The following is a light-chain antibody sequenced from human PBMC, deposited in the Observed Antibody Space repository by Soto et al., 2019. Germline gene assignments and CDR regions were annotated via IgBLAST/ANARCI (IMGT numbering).Light chain of an antibody. CDR3: CSYAGTSTFVV. CDR1: SSDIGSYNL. V-gene: IGLV2-23*02. CDR2: EVS. Sequence: QSVLTQPASVSGSPGQSITISCSGTSSDIGSYNLVSWYQQHPGKAPKLMIYEVSKRPSGFSDRFSGSKSGNTASLTISGLQAEDETDYYCCSYAGTSTFVVFGTGTKVTV. J-gene: IGLJ1*01.